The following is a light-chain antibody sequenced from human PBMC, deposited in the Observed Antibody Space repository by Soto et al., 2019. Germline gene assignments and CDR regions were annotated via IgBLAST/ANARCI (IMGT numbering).Light chain of an antibody. CDR3: SSYTSSSTYV. J-gene: IGLJ1*01. Sequence: QSALTQPASVSGSPGQSITISCTGTSSDVGGYNYVSWYQQQSGKAPKLMIHEVSNRPSGVSNRFSGSKSGNTASLTISGLRAEDEADYYCSSYTSSSTYVFGTGTKVTVL. CDR1: SSDVGGYNY. V-gene: IGLV2-14*01. CDR2: EVS.